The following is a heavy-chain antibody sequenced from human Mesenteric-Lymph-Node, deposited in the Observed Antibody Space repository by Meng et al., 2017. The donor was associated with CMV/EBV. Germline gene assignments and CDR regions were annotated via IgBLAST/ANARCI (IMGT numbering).Heavy chain of an antibody. CDR1: GLSFSSYT. Sequence: SCAASGLSFSSYTMDWVRQAPGKGLEWVSYISGSGSTISYADSVKGRFTISRDNAKNSLYLQMSSLRAEDTAVYYCARDRNWAFDYWGQGALVTVSS. CDR2: ISGSGSTI. CDR3: ARDRNWAFDY. V-gene: IGHV3-48*04. D-gene: IGHD7-27*01. J-gene: IGHJ4*02.